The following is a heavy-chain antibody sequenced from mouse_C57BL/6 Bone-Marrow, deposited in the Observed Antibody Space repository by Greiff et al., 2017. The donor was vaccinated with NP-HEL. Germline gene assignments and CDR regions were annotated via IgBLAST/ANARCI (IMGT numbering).Heavy chain of an antibody. CDR3: ARNVYYGNSWFAY. Sequence: VQLKESGPELVKPGASVKISCKASGYSFTDYNMNWVKQSNGKSLEWIGVINPNYGTTSYNQKFKGKATLTVDQSSSTAYMQLNSLTSEDSAVYYCARNVYYGNSWFAYWGQGTLVTVSA. CDR1: GYSFTDYN. CDR2: INPNYGTT. J-gene: IGHJ3*01. V-gene: IGHV1-39*01. D-gene: IGHD2-1*01.